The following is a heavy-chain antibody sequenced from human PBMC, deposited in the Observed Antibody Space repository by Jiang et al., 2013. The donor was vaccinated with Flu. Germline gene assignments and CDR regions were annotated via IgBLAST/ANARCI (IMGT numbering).Heavy chain of an antibody. J-gene: IGHJ4*02. CDR2: ISGSGAST. V-gene: IGHV3-23*01. CDR1: GFTFSSYA. CDR3: ATWGLGELSLNNFDY. D-gene: IGHD3-16*02. Sequence: RLSCAASGFTFSSYALSWVRQAPGKGLEWVSTISGSGASTYYADSVKGRFTISRDTSKNTLYLQMNSLRAEDTAVYYCATWGLGELSLNNFDYWGQGTLVTVSS.